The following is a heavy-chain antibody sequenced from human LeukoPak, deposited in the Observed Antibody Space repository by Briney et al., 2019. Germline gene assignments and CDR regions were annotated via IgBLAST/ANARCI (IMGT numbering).Heavy chain of an antibody. V-gene: IGHV1-18*04. CDR3: ARDPSRNNRHGGSGRSFDY. J-gene: IGHJ4*02. D-gene: IGHD3-10*01. Sequence: ASVKVSCKASGYTFTSYGISWVRQAPGQGLEWMGWISAYNGNTDYAQKLQGRVTMTTDTSTSTAYMELRSLRSDDTAVYYCARDPSRNNRHGGSGRSFDYWGQGTLVTVSS. CDR1: GYTFTSYG. CDR2: ISAYNGNT.